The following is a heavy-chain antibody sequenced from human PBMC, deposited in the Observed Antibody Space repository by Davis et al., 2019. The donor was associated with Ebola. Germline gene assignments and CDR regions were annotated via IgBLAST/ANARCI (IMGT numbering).Heavy chain of an antibody. CDR3: ARRRSSWTTRNWFDP. J-gene: IGHJ5*02. V-gene: IGHV1-18*01. D-gene: IGHD3/OR15-3a*01. CDR2: ISAYNGNT. CDR1: GYTFTSYG. Sequence: ASVKVSCKASGYTFTSYGISWVRQAPGQGLEWMGWISAYNGNTNYAQKLQGRVTMTTDTSTSTAYMELRSLRSDDTAVYYCARRRSSWTTRNWFDPWGQGTLVTVSS.